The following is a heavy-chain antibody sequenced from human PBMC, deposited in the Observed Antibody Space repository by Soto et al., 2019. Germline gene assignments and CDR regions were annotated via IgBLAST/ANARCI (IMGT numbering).Heavy chain of an antibody. D-gene: IGHD3-16*01. Sequence: EVQLVESGGGLVQPGGSLRLSCAASGFTLSDHYMDWVRQAPGKGLEWVGRVRRKANGHTTEYAASVKGRLTVSSDDSMNALSLQMNSMKTEDTVEYYCVRTADNASCNWNFDSWVQGTMVTLSS. J-gene: IGHJ4*02. CDR2: VRRKANGHTT. V-gene: IGHV3-72*01. CDR3: VRTADNASCNWNFDS. CDR1: GFTLSDHY.